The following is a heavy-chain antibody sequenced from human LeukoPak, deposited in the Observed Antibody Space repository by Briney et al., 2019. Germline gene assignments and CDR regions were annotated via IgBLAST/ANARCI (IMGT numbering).Heavy chain of an antibody. CDR2: IYYSGST. D-gene: IGHD3-16*01. CDR3: ARESYAYAFDI. CDR1: GGSISSYY. Sequence: SETLSLTCTVSGGSISSYYWSWIWQPPGKGLEWIGYIYYSGSTNYNPSLKSRVTISVDTSKNQFSLELSSVTAADTAVYYCARESYAYAFDIWGQGTMVTVSS. J-gene: IGHJ3*02. V-gene: IGHV4-59*01.